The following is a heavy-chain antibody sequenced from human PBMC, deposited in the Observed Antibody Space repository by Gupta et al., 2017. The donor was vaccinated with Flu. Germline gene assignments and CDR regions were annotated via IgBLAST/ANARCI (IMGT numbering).Heavy chain of an antibody. V-gene: IGHV3-30-3*01. CDR1: A. CDR3: ARQSVRFGVVISYYMDV. CDR2: ISYDGSNK. D-gene: IGHD3-3*01. J-gene: IGHJ6*03. Sequence: AMHWVRQAPGKGLEWVAVISYDGSNKYYADSVKGRFTISRDNSKNTLYLQMNSLRAEDTAVYYCARQSVRFGVVISYYMDVWGKGTTVTVSS.